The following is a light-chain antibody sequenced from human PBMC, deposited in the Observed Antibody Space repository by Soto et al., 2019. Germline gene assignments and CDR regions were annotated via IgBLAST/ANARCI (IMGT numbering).Light chain of an antibody. CDR1: SRDVGSYNL. V-gene: IGLV2-23*01. J-gene: IGLJ2*01. Sequence: QSALTQPASVSGSPGQSITISCTGTSRDVGSYNLVSWYQQHPGKAPKLMIYESSKRPSGVSNRFSGSKSGNTASLTISGLQAEDEADYYCCSYEGSSTSVVFGGGTKVTVL. CDR3: CSYEGSSTSVV. CDR2: ESS.